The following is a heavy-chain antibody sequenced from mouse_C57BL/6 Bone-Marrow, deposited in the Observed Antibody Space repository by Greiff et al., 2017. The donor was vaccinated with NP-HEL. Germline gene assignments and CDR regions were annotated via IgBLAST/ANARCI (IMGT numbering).Heavy chain of an antibody. CDR1: GYTFTSYG. CDR2: IYPRSGNT. D-gene: IGHD3-1*01. V-gene: IGHV1-81*01. J-gene: IGHJ3*01. Sequence: QVQLQQSGAELARPGASVKLSCKASGYTFTSYGISWVKQRTGQGLEWIGEIYPRSGNTYYNEKFKGKATLTADKSSSTAYMELRRLTDEDSAVYFCARSGGSWFAYWGQGTLVTVSA. CDR3: ARSGGSWFAY.